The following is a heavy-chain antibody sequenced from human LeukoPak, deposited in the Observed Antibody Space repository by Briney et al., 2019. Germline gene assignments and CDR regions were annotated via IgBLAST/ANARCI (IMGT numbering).Heavy chain of an antibody. D-gene: IGHD3-22*01. J-gene: IGHJ4*02. CDR3: ATSRSPYDGSGYYSGHYFDN. CDR1: GNTFTGYY. CDR2: INPNTGGA. Sequence: GASVKVSCKASGNTFTGYYVHWVRQAPGQGLEWMGWINPNTGGANYAQNFQGRITMTRDTSSSATHMELSSLRSDDTAVFYCATSRSPYDGSGYYSGHYFDNWGQGILVTVSS. V-gene: IGHV1-2*02.